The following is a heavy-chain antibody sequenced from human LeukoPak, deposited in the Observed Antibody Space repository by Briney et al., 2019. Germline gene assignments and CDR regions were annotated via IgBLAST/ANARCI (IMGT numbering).Heavy chain of an antibody. V-gene: IGHV3-53*01. CDR1: GFTVSNNY. J-gene: IGHJ6*04. D-gene: IGHD3-10*01. Sequence: TGGSLRLSCAASGFTVSNNYMSWVRQAPGKGLEWVSVIYSGGTTYYADSVKGRFTISRDNSKNTLYLQMNSLRAEDTAVYYCASSSDIYGSGSYFNSLGDVWGKGTTVSISS. CDR3: ASSSDIYGSGSYFNSLGDV. CDR2: IYSGGTT.